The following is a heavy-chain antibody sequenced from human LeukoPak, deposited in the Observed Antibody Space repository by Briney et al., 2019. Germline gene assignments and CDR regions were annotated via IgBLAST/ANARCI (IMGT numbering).Heavy chain of an antibody. V-gene: IGHV4-30-4*08. CDR2: IYYSGST. J-gene: IGHJ4*02. CDR3: ARDLLTMVRGVTGAIFDY. CDR1: GGSISSGDYY. D-gene: IGHD3-10*01. Sequence: PSETLSLTCTVSGGSISSGDYYWSWIRQPPGKGLEWIGYIYYSGSTYYNPSLKSRVTISVDTSKNQFSLKLSSVTAADTAVYYCARDLLTMVRGVTGAIFDYWGQGTLVTVSS.